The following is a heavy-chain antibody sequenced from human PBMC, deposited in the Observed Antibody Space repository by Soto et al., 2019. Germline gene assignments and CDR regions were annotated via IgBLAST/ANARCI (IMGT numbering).Heavy chain of an antibody. Sequence: EVQLLESGGGLVQPGGALSLSVAALGLTFTTQAWSWVRQPPGKGLEWISSISAGSEGAYYADSVKGRFTISRDNSNNTLYLQMNSLRAEDTAVYYCARDLWWYLHWGQGTLVTVSS. J-gene: IGHJ4*02. CDR3: ARDLWWYLH. V-gene: IGHV3-23*01. D-gene: IGHD2-15*01. CDR1: GLTFTTQA. CDR2: ISAGSEGA.